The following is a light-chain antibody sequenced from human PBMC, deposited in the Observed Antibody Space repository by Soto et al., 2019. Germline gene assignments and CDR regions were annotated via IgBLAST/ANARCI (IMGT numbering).Light chain of an antibody. CDR2: GAS. J-gene: IGKJ1*01. V-gene: IGKV3-15*01. Sequence: EIGLTQSPLTLSLYTGERATLSCRASHSVSSYLALYQQKPGQAPRLLIYGASTRATGIPGRFSGSGSGTEFTLTISSLQSEDSAVYYCQQYNNWWTFGQGAKVDI. CDR3: QQYNNWWT. CDR1: HSVSSY.